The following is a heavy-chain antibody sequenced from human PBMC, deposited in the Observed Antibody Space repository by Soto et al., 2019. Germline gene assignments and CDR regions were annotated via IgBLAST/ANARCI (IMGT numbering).Heavy chain of an antibody. CDR2: IYHSGST. J-gene: IGHJ5*01. V-gene: IGHV4-30-2*01. CDR3: ARGKQHPCLFAS. CDR1: GGSISSGGYS. Sequence: PSETLSLTCSVSGGSISSGGYSWSWIRQPPGKGLEWIGYIYHSGSTYYNPSLKSRVTISVDRSKNQFSLKLSSVTAADTAVYYCARGKQHPCLFASSAQGTLVIVSS.